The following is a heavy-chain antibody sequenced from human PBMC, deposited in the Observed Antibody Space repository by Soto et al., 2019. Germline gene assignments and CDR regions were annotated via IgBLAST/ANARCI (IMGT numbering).Heavy chain of an antibody. CDR1: GFTVSTNY. J-gene: IGHJ4*02. CDR2: IFSSGIT. CDR3: AGRYSSGWYSF. V-gene: IGHV3-53*01. Sequence: ESGGGLIQPGGSLRLSCVASGFTVSTNYMSWVRQAPGKGLEWVSVIFSSGITYYADSVKGRFTISRDNSQNTLYLQMNSLTAADTAVYYCAGRYSSGWYSFWGQGALLTVSS. D-gene: IGHD6-19*01.